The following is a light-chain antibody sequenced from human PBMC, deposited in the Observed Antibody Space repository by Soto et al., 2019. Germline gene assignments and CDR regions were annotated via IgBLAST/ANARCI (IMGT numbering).Light chain of an antibody. CDR3: QHYGSSPQYT. Sequence: EIVLTQSPGTLSLSPGERATLSCRASQSVSSSYLAWYQQKPGQAPRLLIYGASSRATGIPDRFSGSESGTDFTLTICRLEPEDFAVYYCQHYGSSPQYTFGQGTKLEIK. V-gene: IGKV3-20*01. CDR1: QSVSSSY. CDR2: GAS. J-gene: IGKJ2*01.